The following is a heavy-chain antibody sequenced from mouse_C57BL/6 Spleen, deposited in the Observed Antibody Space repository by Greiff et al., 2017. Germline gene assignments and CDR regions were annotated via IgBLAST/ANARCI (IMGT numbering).Heavy chain of an antibody. V-gene: IGHV1-80*01. D-gene: IGHD2-1*01. CDR1: GYAFSSYW. J-gene: IGHJ4*01. Sequence: QVQLKESGAELVKPGASVKISCKASGYAFSSYWMNWVKQRPGKGLEWIGQIYPGDGDTNYNGKFKGKATLTADKSSSTAYMQLSSLTSEDSAVYFCARTPPYGNYAMDYWGQGTSVTVSS. CDR3: ARTPPYGNYAMDY. CDR2: IYPGDGDT.